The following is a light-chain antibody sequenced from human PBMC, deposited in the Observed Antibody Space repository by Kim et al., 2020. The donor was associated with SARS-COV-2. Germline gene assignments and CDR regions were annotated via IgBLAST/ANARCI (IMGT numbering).Light chain of an antibody. Sequence: SYELTQPPSVSVSPGQTASITCSGDKLGDKYVSWYQQKPGQSPVLLIYQYNTRPSGIPERFSGSNSESSATLTISGTQAMDEADYYCQAWDSGSYDFGTG. CDR1: KLGDKY. J-gene: IGLJ1*01. CDR2: QYN. V-gene: IGLV3-1*01. CDR3: QAWDSGSYD.